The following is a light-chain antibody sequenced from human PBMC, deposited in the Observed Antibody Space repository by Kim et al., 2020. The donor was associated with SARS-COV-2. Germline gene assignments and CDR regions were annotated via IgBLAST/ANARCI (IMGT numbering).Light chain of an antibody. V-gene: IGKV4-1*01. Sequence: ATINCKSSQSVLYSSNNKNYLAWYQQKPGQPPKLLIYWASTRESGVPDRFSGSGSGTDFTLTISSLQAEDVAVYYCQQYYTTPWAFGQGTKVDIK. J-gene: IGKJ1*01. CDR3: QQYYTTPWA. CDR2: WAS. CDR1: QSVLYSSNNKNY.